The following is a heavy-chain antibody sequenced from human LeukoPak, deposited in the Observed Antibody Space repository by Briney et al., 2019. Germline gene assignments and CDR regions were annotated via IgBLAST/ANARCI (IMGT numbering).Heavy chain of an antibody. V-gene: IGHV1-69*13. Sequence: GASVKVSCKASGGTFSSYAISWVRQAPGQGLEWMGGIIPIFGTANYAQKFQGRVTITADESTGTAYMELSSLRSEDTAVYCCATLRPDWSAAFDIWGQGTMVTVSS. CDR3: ATLRPDWSAAFDI. CDR2: IIPIFGTA. D-gene: IGHD3-9*01. J-gene: IGHJ3*02. CDR1: GGTFSSYA.